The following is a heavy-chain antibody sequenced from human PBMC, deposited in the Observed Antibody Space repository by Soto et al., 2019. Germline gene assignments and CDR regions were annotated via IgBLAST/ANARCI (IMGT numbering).Heavy chain of an antibody. Sequence: ASVKVSFKASGYTFTAYSMHWVRQAPGQGLEWVGWFNPNSGDTIYAQKFQGRVTLTRDTSIGTAYMELYSLTSDDTAVYYCAREASAVISLGYWGQGTLVTVSS. CDR2: FNPNSGDT. D-gene: IGHD6-19*01. J-gene: IGHJ4*02. V-gene: IGHV1-2*02. CDR3: AREASAVISLGY. CDR1: GYTFTAYS.